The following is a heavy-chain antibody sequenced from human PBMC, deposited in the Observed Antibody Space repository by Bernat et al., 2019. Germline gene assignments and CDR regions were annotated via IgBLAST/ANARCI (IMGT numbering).Heavy chain of an antibody. V-gene: IGHV5-10-1*03. CDR3: ARHFEQDIVVVPAAYQAFDI. J-gene: IGHJ3*02. D-gene: IGHD2-2*01. CDR1: GYSFTSYW. Sequence: EVQLVQSGAEVKKPGESLRISCKGSGYSFTSYWISWVRQMPGKGLEWMGRIDPSDSYTNYSPSFQGHVTISADKSISTAYLQWSSLKASDTAMYYCARHFEQDIVVVPAAYQAFDIWGQGTMVTVSS. CDR2: IDPSDSYT.